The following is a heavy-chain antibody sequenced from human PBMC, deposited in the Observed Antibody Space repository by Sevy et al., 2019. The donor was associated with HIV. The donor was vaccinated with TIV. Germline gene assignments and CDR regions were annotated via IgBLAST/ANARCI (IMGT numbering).Heavy chain of an antibody. CDR3: ARRAYSGYDLGSKAGAFDY. CDR2: ISYSGST. V-gene: IGHV4-31*03. Sequence: SETLSLTCSVSGAFISSATYYWTWIRQHPGKGLEWIGDISYSGSTYLNPSLKSRVTISLDTSKNQFSLKVSSVTAADTAIYYLARRAYSGYDLGSKAGAFDYWGQGTLVTVSS. CDR1: GAFISSATYY. J-gene: IGHJ4*02. D-gene: IGHD5-12*01.